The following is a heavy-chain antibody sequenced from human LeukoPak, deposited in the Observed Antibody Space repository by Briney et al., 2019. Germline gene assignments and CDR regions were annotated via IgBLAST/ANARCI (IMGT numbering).Heavy chain of an antibody. J-gene: IGHJ5*02. CDR1: GGSISSYY. D-gene: IGHD2-15*01. CDR3: ARVRGGLDA. V-gene: IGHV4-59*01. Sequence: PSETLSLTCTVSGGSISSYYWSWIRQPPGKGLEWIGYIYYSGSTNYNPSLKSRVTISVDTSKDKFSLKLSSVTAADTAVYYCARVRGGLDAWGQGTLVTASS. CDR2: IYYSGST.